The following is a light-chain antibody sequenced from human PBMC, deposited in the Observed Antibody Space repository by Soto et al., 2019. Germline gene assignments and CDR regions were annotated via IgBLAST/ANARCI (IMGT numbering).Light chain of an antibody. CDR1: QRIINKS. CDR3: QQYGSSAPIT. V-gene: IGKV3-20*01. J-gene: IGKJ5*01. Sequence: EIVSTLWPGTRSYCPVAISTLYCRAIQRIINKSLAWYQQKPGQAPRLLMYDASNRATGIPDRFSGSGSETDFTLTISRLEPEDFALYYCQQYGSSAPITFGQGTRLEIK. CDR2: DAS.